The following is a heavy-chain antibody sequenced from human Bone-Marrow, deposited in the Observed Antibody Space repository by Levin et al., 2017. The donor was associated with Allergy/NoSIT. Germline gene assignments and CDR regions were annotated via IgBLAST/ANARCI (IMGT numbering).Heavy chain of an antibody. J-gene: IGHJ6*02. Sequence: GGSLRLSCAASGFTFSSYAMSWVRQAPGKGLEWVSAISGSGGSTYYADSVKGRFTISRDNSKNTLYLQMNSLRAEDTAVYYCAKDALAYRVGAIGGYYYYGMDVWGQGTTVTVSS. V-gene: IGHV3-23*01. CDR2: ISGSGGST. CDR3: AKDALAYRVGAIGGYYYYGMDV. CDR1: GFTFSSYA. D-gene: IGHD1-26*01.